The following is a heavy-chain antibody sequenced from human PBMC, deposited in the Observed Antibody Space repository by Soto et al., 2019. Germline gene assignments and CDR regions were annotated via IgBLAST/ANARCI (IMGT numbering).Heavy chain of an antibody. J-gene: IGHJ4*02. V-gene: IGHV4-34*01. Sequence: PSETLSLTCADYGGSFSGYYWTWIRQPPGTGLEWIGEINHSGSTNYNPSLKSRVTISVDTSKNQFSLKLTSVTAADTAVYYCARHTPAISISDHWGQGTLVTVSS. CDR2: INHSGST. D-gene: IGHD2-15*01. CDR3: ARHTPAISISDH. CDR1: GGSFSGYY.